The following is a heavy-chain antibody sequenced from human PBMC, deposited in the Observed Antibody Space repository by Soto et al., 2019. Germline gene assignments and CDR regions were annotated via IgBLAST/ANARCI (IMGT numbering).Heavy chain of an antibody. D-gene: IGHD2-8*01. V-gene: IGHV4-34*01. CDR3: ARLFCTYGVCYRGDAGNWFDP. Sequence: SETLSLTCAVYGGSFSGYYWSWIRQSPGKGLEWIGEIDDTGSTNYNPSLKSRVTMSVDTSKNQFSLNLTSVTAADTAVYYCARLFCTYGVCYRGDAGNWFDPWGQGTRVTVSS. J-gene: IGHJ5*02. CDR1: GGSFSGYY. CDR2: IDDTGST.